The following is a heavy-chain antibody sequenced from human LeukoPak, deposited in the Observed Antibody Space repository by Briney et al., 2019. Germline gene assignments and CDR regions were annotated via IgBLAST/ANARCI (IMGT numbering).Heavy chain of an antibody. CDR1: DGSISSYY. CDR2: IYYSGST. Sequence: SETLSLTCTVSDGSISSYYWSWIRQPPGKGLEWIGYIYYSGSTNYNPSLKSRVTISVDTSKNQFSLKLSSVTAADTAVYYCARVVSWFDPWGQGTLVTVSS. CDR3: ARVVSWFDP. V-gene: IGHV4-59*01. J-gene: IGHJ5*02.